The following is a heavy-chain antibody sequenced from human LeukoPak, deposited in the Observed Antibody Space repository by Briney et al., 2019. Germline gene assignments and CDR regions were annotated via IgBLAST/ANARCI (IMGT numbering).Heavy chain of an antibody. Sequence: SETLSLTCTVSGGSISSGGYYWSWIRQHPGKGLEWIGYIYYSGSTYYNPSLKSRVTISVDTSKNQFSLKLSSVTAADTAVYYCARGDLEWLRPRHGMDVWGQGTTVTFSS. J-gene: IGHJ6*02. D-gene: IGHD5-12*01. CDR1: GGSISSGGYY. CDR2: IYYSGST. V-gene: IGHV4-31*03. CDR3: ARGDLEWLRPRHGMDV.